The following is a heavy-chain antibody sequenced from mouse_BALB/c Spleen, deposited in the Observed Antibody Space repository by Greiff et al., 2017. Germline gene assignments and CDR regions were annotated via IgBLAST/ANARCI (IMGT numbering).Heavy chain of an antibody. J-gene: IGHJ3*01. CDR1: GFNIKDYY. V-gene: IGHV1S26*01. CDR3: APYYDWFAY. Sequence: QVQLQQSGAELVRSGASVKLSCTASGFNIKDYYMHWVKQRPGQGLEWIGYINPSSGYTNYNQKFKDKATLTADKSSSTAYMQLSSLTSEDSVVYYCAPYYDWFAYWGQGTLVTVSA. CDR2: INPSSGYT. D-gene: IGHD1-1*01.